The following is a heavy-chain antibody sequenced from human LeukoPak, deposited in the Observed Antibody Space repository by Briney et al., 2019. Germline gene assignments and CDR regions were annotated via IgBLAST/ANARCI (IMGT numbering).Heavy chain of an antibody. D-gene: IGHD3-10*01. CDR2: INHSGST. Sequence: SETLSLTCAVYGGSFSGYYWSWIRQPPGKGLEWIGEINHSGSTNYNPSLKSRVTISVDTSKNQFSLKLSSVTAADTAVYYCARRGPITMVRGAKRFDPWGQGTLVTVSS. CDR1: GGSFSGYY. J-gene: IGHJ5*02. CDR3: ARRGPITMVRGAKRFDP. V-gene: IGHV4-34*01.